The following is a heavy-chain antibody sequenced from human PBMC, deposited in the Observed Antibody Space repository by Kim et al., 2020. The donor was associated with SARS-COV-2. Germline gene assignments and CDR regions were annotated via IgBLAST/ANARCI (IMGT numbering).Heavy chain of an antibody. D-gene: IGHD3-22*01. V-gene: IGHV3-33*08. J-gene: IGHJ4*02. CDR3: ARGIGPKYYYDSSGYYPFEAHFDY. CDR2: IWYDGSNK. Sequence: GGSLRLSCAASGFTFSSYGMHWVRQAPGKGLEWVAVIWYDGSNKYYADSVKGRFTISRDNSKNTLYLQMNSLRAEDTAVYYCARGIGPKYYYDSSGYYPFEAHFDYWGQGTLVTVSS. CDR1: GFTFSSYG.